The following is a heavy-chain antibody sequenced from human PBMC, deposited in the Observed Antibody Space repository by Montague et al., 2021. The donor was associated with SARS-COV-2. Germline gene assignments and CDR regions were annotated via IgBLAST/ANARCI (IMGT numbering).Heavy chain of an antibody. CDR2: IYYSGST. Sequence: SETLSLTCTVSGGSISSSSYYWGWIRQPPGKGLEWIGSIYYSGSTYYNPSLKSRVTISVDTSNNQFSLKLSSVTAADTAVYYCARLGSGSYYTLDYWGQGTLVTVSS. CDR1: GGSISSSSYY. J-gene: IGHJ4*02. CDR3: ARLGSGSYYTLDY. D-gene: IGHD3-10*01. V-gene: IGHV4-39*01.